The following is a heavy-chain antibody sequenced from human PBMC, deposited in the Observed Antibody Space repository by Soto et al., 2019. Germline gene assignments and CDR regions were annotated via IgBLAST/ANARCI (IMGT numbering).Heavy chain of an antibody. Sequence: PXATLALTCAVYGASVSGYDWSWIRQPPGKGLEWIGEINHSGSTNYNPSLKSRVTISVDTSKNQFSLKLSSVTAADTAVYYCARDVRYCRSTSCYSPFYYYYGMDVCGQGTTVTVSS. CDR2: INHSGST. D-gene: IGHD2-2*02. V-gene: IGHV4-34*01. CDR3: ARDVRYCRSTSCYSPFYYYYGMDV. J-gene: IGHJ6*02. CDR1: GASVSGYD.